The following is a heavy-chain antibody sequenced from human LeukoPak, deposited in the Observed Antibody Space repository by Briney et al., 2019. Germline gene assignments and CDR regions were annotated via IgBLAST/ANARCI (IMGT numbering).Heavy chain of an antibody. V-gene: IGHV3-48*03. CDR1: GFTFSSSA. CDR3: AELGITMIGGV. J-gene: IGHJ6*04. CDR2: ISSSGSTI. Sequence: GGSLRLSCAASGFTFSSSAMNWIRQAPGKGLEWVSCISSSGSTIYYADSVKGRFTISRDNAKNSLYLQMNSLRAEDTAVYYCAELGITMIGGVWGKGTTVTISS. D-gene: IGHD3-10*02.